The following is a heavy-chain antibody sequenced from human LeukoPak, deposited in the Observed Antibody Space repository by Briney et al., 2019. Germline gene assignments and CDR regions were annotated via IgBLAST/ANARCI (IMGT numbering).Heavy chain of an antibody. CDR2: IYTSGSI. Sequence: SQTLSLTCTVSGGSISSGSYYWSWIRQPAGKGLEWIGRIYTSGSINYNPSLKSRVTISVDTSKNQFSLKLSSVTAADTAVYYCAREARYRSSTSCSVDYWGQGTLVTVSS. CDR3: AREARYRSSTSCSVDY. CDR1: GGSISSGSYY. D-gene: IGHD2-2*01. J-gene: IGHJ4*02. V-gene: IGHV4-61*02.